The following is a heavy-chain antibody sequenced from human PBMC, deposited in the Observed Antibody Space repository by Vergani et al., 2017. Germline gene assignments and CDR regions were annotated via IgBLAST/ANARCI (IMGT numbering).Heavy chain of an antibody. CDR1: GGTFSSNS. CDR2: IIPIFGTT. J-gene: IGHJ4*02. Sequence: QGQLAQSGAEVKKPGSPVKVSCKASGGTFSSNSISWVRQDPGQGLEWMGRIIPIFGTTSYAQKFQGRVTILADESTSTAYMELSSLRSEDTAVYYCARSSGYYSYYFDFWGQGTLVTVSS. CDR3: ARSSGYYSYYFDF. D-gene: IGHD3-22*01. V-gene: IGHV1-69*13.